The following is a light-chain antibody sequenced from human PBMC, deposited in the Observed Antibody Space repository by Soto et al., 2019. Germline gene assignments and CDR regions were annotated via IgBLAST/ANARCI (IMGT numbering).Light chain of an antibody. J-gene: IGLJ1*01. Sequence: QPVLTQPASVSGSPGQSITISCTGTSSDVGSYNLVSWYQQHPGKAPKLMIYEVSKRPSGVSNRFSGSKSGNTASLTISGLQAEDEPDYYCCSYAGSSTPYVFGTGTKLTVL. CDR3: CSYAGSSTPYV. CDR2: EVS. V-gene: IGLV2-23*02. CDR1: SSDVGSYNL.